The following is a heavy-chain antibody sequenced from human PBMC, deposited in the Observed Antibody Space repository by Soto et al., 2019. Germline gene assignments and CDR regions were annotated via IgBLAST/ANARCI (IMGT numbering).Heavy chain of an antibody. Sequence: QVQLVESGGGVVQPGRSLRLSCAASGFTFSSYAMHWVRQAPGKGLEWVAVISYDGSNKYYADSVKGRFTISRDNSKNTLYLQMNSLRAEDTAVYYCARDSEWELHKYFQHWGQGTLVTVSS. CDR1: GFTFSSYA. CDR2: ISYDGSNK. CDR3: ARDSEWELHKYFQH. V-gene: IGHV3-30-3*01. J-gene: IGHJ1*01. D-gene: IGHD1-26*01.